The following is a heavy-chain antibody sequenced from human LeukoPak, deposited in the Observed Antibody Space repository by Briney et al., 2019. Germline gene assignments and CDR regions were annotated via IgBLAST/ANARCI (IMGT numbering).Heavy chain of an antibody. J-gene: IGHJ4*02. Sequence: GGSLRLSCAASGFTFSSYWMYWVRQAPGKGLVWVSHINTDGSNTNYADSVKGRFTISRDNAKNTLYPQMNSLRAEDTAVYYCARALIRQWLVNWGQGTLVTVSS. CDR1: GFTFSSYW. CDR2: INTDGSNT. V-gene: IGHV3-74*01. D-gene: IGHD6-19*01. CDR3: ARALIRQWLVN.